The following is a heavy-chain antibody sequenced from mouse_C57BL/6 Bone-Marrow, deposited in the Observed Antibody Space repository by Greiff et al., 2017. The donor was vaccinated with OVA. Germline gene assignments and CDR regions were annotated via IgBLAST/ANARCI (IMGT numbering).Heavy chain of an antibody. CDR2: IHPGSGST. CDR3: ARAGHYDSNYTGAMDY. CDR1: GYTFTSYW. Sequence: VQLQQPGAELVKPGASVKMSCKASGYTFTSYWITWVKQRPGQGLEWIGDIHPGSGSTNYNEKFKGKATLTVDTSSSTAYMQLSSLTSEDTAVYYGARAGHYDSNYTGAMDYWGQGTSVTVSS. V-gene: IGHV1-55*01. J-gene: IGHJ4*01. D-gene: IGHD2-5*01.